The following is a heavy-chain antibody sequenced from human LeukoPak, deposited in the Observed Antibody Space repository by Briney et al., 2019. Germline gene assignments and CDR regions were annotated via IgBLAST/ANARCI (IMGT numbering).Heavy chain of an antibody. CDR1: GFTFSSYW. CDR3: ARELRYFDWTPFDY. V-gene: IGHV3-7*01. J-gene: IGHJ4*02. CDR2: IKQDGSEK. D-gene: IGHD3-9*01. Sequence: GGSLRLSCAASGFTFSSYWMSWVRQAPGKGLEWVANIKQDGSEKYYVDSVKGRFTISRDNAKNSLYLQVNSLRAEDTAVYYCARELRYFDWTPFDYWGQGTLVTVSS.